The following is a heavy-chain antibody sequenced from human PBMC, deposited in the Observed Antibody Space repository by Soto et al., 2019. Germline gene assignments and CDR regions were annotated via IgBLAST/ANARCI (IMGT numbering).Heavy chain of an antibody. V-gene: IGHV4-59*01. CDR2: IYYSGST. Sequence: PSETLSLTCTVSGGSISSYYWSWIWQPPGKGLEWIGYIYYSGSTNYNPSLKSRVTISVDTSKNQFSLKLSSVTAADTAVYYCARDLMRSDFWSGYSRDDAFDIWGQGTMVTVSS. J-gene: IGHJ3*02. CDR3: ARDLMRSDFWSGYSRDDAFDI. CDR1: GGSISSYY. D-gene: IGHD3-3*01.